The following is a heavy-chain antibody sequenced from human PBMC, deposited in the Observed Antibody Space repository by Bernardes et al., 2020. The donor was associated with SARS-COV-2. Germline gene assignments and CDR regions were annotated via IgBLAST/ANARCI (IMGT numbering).Heavy chain of an antibody. CDR2: INSDGSST. D-gene: IGHD3-10*01. CDR1: GFTFSSYW. Sequence: GGSLRLSCAASGFTFSSYWMHWVRQAPGKGLVWVSRINSDGSSTSYADSVKGRFTISRDNAKNTLYLQMNSLRAEDTAVYYCARGVQNGLWFGELYYYGMDVWGQGTTVTVSS. V-gene: IGHV3-74*01. CDR3: ARGVQNGLWFGELYYYGMDV. J-gene: IGHJ6*02.